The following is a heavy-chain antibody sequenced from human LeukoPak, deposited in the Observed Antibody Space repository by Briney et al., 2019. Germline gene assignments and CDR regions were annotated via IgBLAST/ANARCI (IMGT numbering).Heavy chain of an antibody. CDR2: IVVGSGNT. CDR3: AKYPGGTYYDFWSGPNWFDP. D-gene: IGHD3-3*01. CDR1: GFTFTSSA. Sequence: SVKVSCKASGFTFTSSAMQWVRQARGQRLEWIGWIVVGSGNTNYAQKFQERVTITREMSTSTAYMELSSLRAEDTAVYYCAKYPGGTYYDFWSGPNWFDPWGQGTLVTVSS. J-gene: IGHJ5*02. V-gene: IGHV1-58*02.